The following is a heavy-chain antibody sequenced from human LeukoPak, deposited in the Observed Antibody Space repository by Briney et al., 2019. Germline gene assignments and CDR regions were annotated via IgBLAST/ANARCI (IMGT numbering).Heavy chain of an antibody. CDR2: INWSGGST. V-gene: IGHV3-20*04. CDR1: GFAFDEHG. CDR3: ARAPITSPFYFDY. Sequence: GGSLRLSCTASGFAFDEHGMSWVRQVPGKGLEWVSGINWSGGSTGYADPLRGRFTISRDNAKNSLYLQMDSLRAEATALYYCARAPITSPFYFDYWGQGPLVTVSS. D-gene: IGHD2-2*01. J-gene: IGHJ4*02.